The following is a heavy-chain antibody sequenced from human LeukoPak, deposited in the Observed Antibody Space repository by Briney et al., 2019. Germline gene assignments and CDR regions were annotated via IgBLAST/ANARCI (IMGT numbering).Heavy chain of an antibody. Sequence: GASVKVSCKASGYTFTGYYMHWVRQAPGQGLEWMGWINPNSGGTNYAQKFQGRVTMTRDTSISTAYMELSSLRSEDTAVYYCARGLGAGGSGSYTVGWYFDYWGQGTLVTVSS. V-gene: IGHV1-2*02. CDR1: GYTFTGYY. CDR2: INPNSGGT. CDR3: ARGLGAGGSGSYTVGWYFDY. J-gene: IGHJ4*02. D-gene: IGHD3-10*01.